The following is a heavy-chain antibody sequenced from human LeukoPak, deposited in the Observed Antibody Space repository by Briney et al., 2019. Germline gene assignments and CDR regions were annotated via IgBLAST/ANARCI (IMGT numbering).Heavy chain of an antibody. Sequence: GGSLRLSCAASGFTVGSNYMSWVRQAPGKGLEWVSSISSSSSYIYYADSVKGRFTISRDNAKNSLYLQMNSLRAEDTAVYYCASLFIAAAGTYYYYGMDVWGQGTTVTVSS. CDR1: GFTVGSNY. CDR3: ASLFIAAAGTYYYYGMDV. CDR2: ISSSSSYI. J-gene: IGHJ6*02. D-gene: IGHD6-13*01. V-gene: IGHV3-21*01.